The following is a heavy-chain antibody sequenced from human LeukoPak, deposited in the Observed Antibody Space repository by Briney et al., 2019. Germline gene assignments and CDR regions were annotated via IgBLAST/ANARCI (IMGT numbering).Heavy chain of an antibody. D-gene: IGHD1-14*01. CDR3: ARCPVGKPIDY. CDR2: ISYDGSNK. Sequence: GGSLRFSCAASGFTFSSYAMHWVRQAPGKGLEWVAVISYDGSNKYYADSVKGRFTISRDNSKNTLYLQMNSLRAEDTAVYYCARCPVGKPIDYWGQGTLVTVSS. CDR1: GFTFSSYA. J-gene: IGHJ4*02. V-gene: IGHV3-30-3*01.